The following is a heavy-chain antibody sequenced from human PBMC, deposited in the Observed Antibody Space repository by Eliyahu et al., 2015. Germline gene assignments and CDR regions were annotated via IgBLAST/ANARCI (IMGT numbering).Heavy chain of an antibody. CDR2: ISDDGSKK. V-gene: IGHV3-33*03. CDR1: GFTFSSYG. CDR3: SSFDY. Sequence: SGFTFSSYGMHWVRQAPGKGLEWVAVISDDGSKKYYTDSVKGRFTISRDNSKNTLFLQMNSLRAEDTAVYYCSSFDYWGQGALVTVSS. J-gene: IGHJ4*02.